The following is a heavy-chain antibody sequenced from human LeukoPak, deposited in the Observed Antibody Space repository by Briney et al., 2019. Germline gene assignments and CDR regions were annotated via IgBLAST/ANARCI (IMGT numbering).Heavy chain of an antibody. D-gene: IGHD3-22*01. V-gene: IGHV4-4*07. J-gene: IGHJ4*02. Sequence: SETLSLNCTVSGGSSSSYYWSWIGQPAGKGLEWIGRIYTSGSTNYNPSLKSRVTMSVDTSKNQFSLKLSSVTAADTAVYYCARDGQYYYDSSGYYSAPFDYWGQGTLVTVPP. CDR3: ARDGQYYYDSSGYYSAPFDY. CDR1: GGSSSSYY. CDR2: IYTSGST.